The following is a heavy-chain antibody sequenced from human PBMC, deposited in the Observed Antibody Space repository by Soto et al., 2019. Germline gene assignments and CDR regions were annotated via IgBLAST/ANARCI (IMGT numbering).Heavy chain of an antibody. CDR1: CGSFICYY. CDR3: ARDNYYDVNYPLYYYYAMDV. D-gene: IGHD3-22*01. J-gene: IGHJ6*02. Sequence: SETLSLTCAFYCGSFICYYWSWIRQPPGKGLEWIGGIKQRGNTNYNPSLKSRVTISVDTSKNQLSLKLSSVTAADTAVYCCARDNYYDVNYPLYYYYAMDVWGQGTTVTVSS. CDR2: IKQRGNT. V-gene: IGHV4-34*01.